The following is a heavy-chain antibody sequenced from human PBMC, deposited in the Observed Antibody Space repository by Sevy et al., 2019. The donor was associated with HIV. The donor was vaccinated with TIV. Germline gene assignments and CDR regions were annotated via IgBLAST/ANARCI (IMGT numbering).Heavy chain of an antibody. CDR2: ISGSGTRT. J-gene: IGHJ6*03. D-gene: IGHD3-22*01. CDR3: REGGGGHYDPDEIGYYFYYYNMDV. Sequence: GGSLRLSCAVSGFSFDSYGMTWVRQAPGKGLEWVSGISGSGTRTYYADSVKGRFSISRDNSKNRLYLQMNSLRSEDKALYYGREGGGGHYDPDEIGYYFYYYNMDVWGKGTTVTVSS. CDR1: GFSFDSYG. V-gene: IGHV3-23*01.